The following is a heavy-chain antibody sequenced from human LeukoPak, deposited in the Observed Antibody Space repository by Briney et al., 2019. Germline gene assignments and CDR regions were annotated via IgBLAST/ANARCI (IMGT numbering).Heavy chain of an antibody. Sequence: SETLTLTCSVSGYSIRSDYFWGWVRQPPGKALEWIGLIYHTGNTYDNPSLKGRLTMSVDTSKNQFSLRLTSVTTSDTAFYYCARSPADCSGGHCSPRGNSFDSWGQGTLVTISS. V-gene: IGHV4-38-2*02. J-gene: IGHJ5*01. CDR3: ARSPADCSGGHCSPRGNSFDS. CDR2: IYHTGNT. D-gene: IGHD2-15*01. CDR1: GYSIRSDYF.